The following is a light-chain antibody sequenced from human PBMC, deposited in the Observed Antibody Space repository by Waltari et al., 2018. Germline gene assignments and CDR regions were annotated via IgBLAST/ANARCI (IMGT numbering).Light chain of an antibody. CDR1: QVIGSW. CDR2: AAS. J-gene: IGKJ2*01. CDR3: QEVNRFPYT. Sequence: DIQMTQSPSSLSASVGDRVTITCRASQVIGSWLAWYQQKPGKAPRLLIYAASTLPSGVPSRFSGSGSGTDFTLTISSVQSEDFATYFCQEVNRFPYTVGQGTKLEIK. V-gene: IGKV1-12*01.